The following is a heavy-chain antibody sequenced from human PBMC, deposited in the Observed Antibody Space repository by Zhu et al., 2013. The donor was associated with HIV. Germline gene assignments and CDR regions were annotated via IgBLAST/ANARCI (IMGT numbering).Heavy chain of an antibody. CDR3: ARVGLGPTFDS. CDR1: GGSISSGGYS. D-gene: IGHD3-16*01. J-gene: IGHJ4*02. V-gene: IGHV4-30-2*01. Sequence: QVQLQESGSGLVKPSQTLSLTCAVSGGSISSGGYSWSWIRQPPGKGLEWIGDIYHSGSTYYNPSLKSRVTISVDRSKNQFSLNLTSVTAADTAVYYCARVGLGPTFDSWGQGTLVTVSS. CDR2: IYHSGST.